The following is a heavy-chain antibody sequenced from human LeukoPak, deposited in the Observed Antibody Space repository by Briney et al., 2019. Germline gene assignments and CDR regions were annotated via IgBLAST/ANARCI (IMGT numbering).Heavy chain of an antibody. Sequence: SETLSLTGTVSGGSISSYFWSWIRQPPGKGLDWIGSIYYSGSTYYNPSLKSRVTISVDTSKNQFSLKLSSVTAADTAVYYCARQGDSYYYYGMDVWGQGTTVTVS. CDR3: ARQGDSYYYYGMDV. CDR2: IYYSGST. V-gene: IGHV4-59*05. J-gene: IGHJ6*02. D-gene: IGHD1-26*01. CDR1: GGSISSYF.